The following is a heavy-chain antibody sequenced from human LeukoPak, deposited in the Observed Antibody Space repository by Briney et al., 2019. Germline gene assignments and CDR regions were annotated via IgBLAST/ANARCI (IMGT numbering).Heavy chain of an antibody. Sequence: GGSLRLSCAASGFTFSSYAMSWVRQAPGKGLEWVSAISGSGGSTYYADSVKGRFTISRDNPKNTLYLQMNSLRAEDTAVYYCAKGISGYYYYGMDVWGQGTTVTVSS. J-gene: IGHJ6*02. CDR2: ISGSGGST. D-gene: IGHD3-10*01. CDR3: AKGISGYYYYGMDV. V-gene: IGHV3-23*01. CDR1: GFTFSSYA.